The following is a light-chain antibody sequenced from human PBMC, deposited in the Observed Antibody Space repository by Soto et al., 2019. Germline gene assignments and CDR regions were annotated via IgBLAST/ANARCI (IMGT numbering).Light chain of an antibody. CDR2: STT. Sequence: QAVVTQEPSRTVSPGGTVTLTCASNTGPVTSDHRPHWLQQKPGQPPRALIYSTTNKHSWTPARFSGSLLGGKAALTLSGVQPDDEAEYYCLLFHGTQRLFGGGTKLTVL. CDR1: TGPVTSDHR. J-gene: IGLJ3*02. CDR3: LLFHGTQRL. V-gene: IGLV7-43*01.